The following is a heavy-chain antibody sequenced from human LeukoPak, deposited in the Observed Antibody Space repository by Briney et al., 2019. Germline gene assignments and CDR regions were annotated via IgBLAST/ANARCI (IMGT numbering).Heavy chain of an antibody. Sequence: PSETLSLTCTVSGGSISNYFWSWMRQPPGKGLEWIGYIHDSGSTNYNPSLKSRVTISVDTSKNQFSLNLRSVTAADAAAYYCTRHPGGNAAHRFDYWGQGILVTVSS. CDR2: IHDSGST. CDR1: GGSISNYF. V-gene: IGHV4-59*08. D-gene: IGHD4-23*01. J-gene: IGHJ4*02. CDR3: TRHPGGNAAHRFDY.